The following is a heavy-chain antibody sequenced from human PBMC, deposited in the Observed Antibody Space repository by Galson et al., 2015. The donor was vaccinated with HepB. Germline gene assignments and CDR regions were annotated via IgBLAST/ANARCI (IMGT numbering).Heavy chain of an antibody. J-gene: IGHJ4*02. CDR2: MYYGGAT. Sequence: ETLSLTCTVSGGSISSGSYYWGWIRQPPGKGLEWIASMYYGGATFYNPSLKSRVAISVDTSKNRFSLRLTSVTAADTAVYYCSRHSGYYYGSGSPLENWGQGTLVTVSS. CDR3: SRHSGYYYGSGSPLEN. CDR1: GGSISSGSYY. V-gene: IGHV4-39*01. D-gene: IGHD3-10*01.